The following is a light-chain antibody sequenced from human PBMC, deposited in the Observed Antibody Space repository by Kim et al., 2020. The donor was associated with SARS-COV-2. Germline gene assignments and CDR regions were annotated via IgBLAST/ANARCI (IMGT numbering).Light chain of an antibody. CDR3: LLYYGGVWV. CDR2: TAS. Sequence: PGGTVTLTCASNTGAVTTGYYPNWFPLKPGQAPRSMIHTASGRHSWTPARFSGSLLGGKAALTLSGVQPEDEAEYYCLLYYGGVWVFGGGTQLTVL. CDR1: TGAVTTGYY. V-gene: IGLV7-43*01. J-gene: IGLJ3*02.